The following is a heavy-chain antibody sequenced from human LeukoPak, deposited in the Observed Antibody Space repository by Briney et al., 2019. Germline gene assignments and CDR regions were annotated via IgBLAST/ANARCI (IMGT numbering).Heavy chain of an antibody. V-gene: IGHV3-74*01. CDR3: ARSGWYYDILTGFDY. CDR2: INSDGSTT. D-gene: IGHD3-9*01. J-gene: IGHJ4*02. CDR1: GFTFSSYW. Sequence: GGSLRLSCVASGFTFSSYWMHWVRQAPGEGLVWVSRINSDGSTTTYADSVKGRFTISRDNAKNSLYLQMNSLRAEDTAVYYCARSGWYYDILTGFDYWGQGTLVTVSS.